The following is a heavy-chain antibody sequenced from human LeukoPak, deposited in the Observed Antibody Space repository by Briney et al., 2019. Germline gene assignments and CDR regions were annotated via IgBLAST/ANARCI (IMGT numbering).Heavy chain of an antibody. CDR2: ISYSGST. J-gene: IGHJ4*02. CDR1: GGSISSHY. D-gene: IGHD3-22*01. CDR3: ARWSSIYYVLDS. V-gene: IGHV4-59*11. Sequence: SETLSLTCTVSGGSISSHYWTWIRQSPAKGPEWLGYISYSGSTEYNPSLKSRVTVSVDTSKNQFSLKLSSVSAADTAVYYCARWSSIYYVLDSWGQGTLVTVSS.